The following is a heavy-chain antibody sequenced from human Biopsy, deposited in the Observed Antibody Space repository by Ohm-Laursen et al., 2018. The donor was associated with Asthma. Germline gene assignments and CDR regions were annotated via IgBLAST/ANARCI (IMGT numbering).Heavy chain of an antibody. CDR2: IYYSGST. CDR1: GGSVSSGSYY. D-gene: IGHD3-10*01. Sequence: SETLSLTCTVSGGSVSSGSYYWSWIRQPPGKGLEWIGYIYYSGSTNYNPPLKSRVTISVDTSKNQFSLKLSSVTAADTAVYYCARERAGYYGSGSYLGYWGQGTLVTVSS. V-gene: IGHV4-61*01. J-gene: IGHJ4*02. CDR3: ARERAGYYGSGSYLGY.